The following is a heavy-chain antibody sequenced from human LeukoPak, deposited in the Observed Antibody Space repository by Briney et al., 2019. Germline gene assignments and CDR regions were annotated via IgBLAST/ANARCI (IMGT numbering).Heavy chain of an antibody. CDR3: AKGRGGNSRGGFDY. CDR1: GFTFSSYA. D-gene: IGHD4-23*01. V-gene: IGHV3-23*01. Sequence: GGSLRLSCAVSGFTFSSYAMSWVRQAPGKGLEWVSAISGSGGSTYYADSVKGRFTISRDNSKTTLYLQMNSLRAEDTAVYYCAKGRGGNSRGGFDYWGQGTLVTVSS. J-gene: IGHJ4*02. CDR2: ISGSGGST.